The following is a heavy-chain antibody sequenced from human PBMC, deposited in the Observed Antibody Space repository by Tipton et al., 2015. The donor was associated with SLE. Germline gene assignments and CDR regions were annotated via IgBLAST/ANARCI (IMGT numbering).Heavy chain of an antibody. D-gene: IGHD5-18*01. CDR1: GFTFSSYG. J-gene: IGHJ4*02. V-gene: IGHV3-33*01. CDR3: ARGTAMVYDY. Sequence: RSLRLSCAASGFTFSSYGMHWVRQAPGKGLEWVAVIWYDGNTEYYADSVKGRFTISRDNSKKTLYLLMSSLRVEDTAVYYCARGTAMVYDYWGQGTLVTVSS. CDR2: IWYDGNTE.